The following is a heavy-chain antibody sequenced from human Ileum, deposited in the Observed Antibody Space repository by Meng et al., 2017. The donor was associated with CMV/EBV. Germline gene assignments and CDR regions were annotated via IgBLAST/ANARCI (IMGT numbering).Heavy chain of an antibody. CDR2: INPNTGGS. D-gene: IGHD3-10*01. CDR1: GYTFTGNY. Sequence: ASLQVSCKASGYTFTGNYMHCVRQAPGQRPEWMGWINPNTGGSKYAQNFQGRVTMTRDTSIDTAYLGLTSLTSDDTAVYYCAREAPSVTLVRGVRESDYWGQGTLVTVSS. V-gene: IGHV1-2*02. J-gene: IGHJ4*02. CDR3: AREAPSVTLVRGVRESDY.